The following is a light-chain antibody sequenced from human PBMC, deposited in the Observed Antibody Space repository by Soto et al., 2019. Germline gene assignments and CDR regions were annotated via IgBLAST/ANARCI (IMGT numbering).Light chain of an antibody. CDR1: SSDVGAYNS. CDR3: QSFGSSLSGYV. Sequence: QSALTQPASVSGSPGQSITISCTGTSSDVGAYNSVCWYQHNPGKAPKLMIHDVSIRPSGASNRFSGSKSGNTASLTISGLQAEDEADYYCQSFGSSLSGYVFGTGTKVTVL. J-gene: IGLJ1*01. V-gene: IGLV2-14*01. CDR2: DVS.